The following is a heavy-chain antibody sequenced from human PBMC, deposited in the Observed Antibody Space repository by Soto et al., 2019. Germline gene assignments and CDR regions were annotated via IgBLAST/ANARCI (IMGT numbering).Heavy chain of an antibody. V-gene: IGHV4-39*01. Sequence: SELSLTCTVSGGSISSSSYYWGWIRQPPGKGLEWIGSIYYSGSTYYNPSLKSRVTISVDTSKNQFSLKLSSVTAADTAVYYCAGTDRSSSSAFDIWGQGTMVTVSS. CDR3: AGTDRSSSSAFDI. D-gene: IGHD6-6*01. CDR1: GGSISSSSYY. J-gene: IGHJ3*02. CDR2: IYYSGST.